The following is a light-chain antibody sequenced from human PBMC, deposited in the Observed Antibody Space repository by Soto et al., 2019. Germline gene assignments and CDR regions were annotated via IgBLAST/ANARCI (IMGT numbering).Light chain of an antibody. J-gene: IGKJ4*01. Sequence: DIQMTQSPSTLSASVGDRVTITCRASQSISSWLAWYQQKPGKAPKLLIYGASSLDSGVPSRFSGSGSGTEFPLTISSLQADDFASYYCQQYNSYSGLTFGGGTKVEIK. CDR3: QQYNSYSGLT. CDR2: GAS. V-gene: IGKV1-5*03. CDR1: QSISSW.